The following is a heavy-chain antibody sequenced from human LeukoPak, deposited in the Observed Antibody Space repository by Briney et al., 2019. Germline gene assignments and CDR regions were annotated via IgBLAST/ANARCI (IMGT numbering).Heavy chain of an antibody. CDR1: GGSISSYY. D-gene: IGHD6-25*01. CDR2: IYYSGST. J-gene: IGHJ4*02. Sequence: SETLSLTCTVSGGSISSYYWGGIRQPPRRGLEWIGSIYYSGSTYYNPSLKSRVTISVDTSKNQCSLKLSSVTAADTAVYYCARQAGGYWGQGTLVTVSS. CDR3: ARQAGGY. V-gene: IGHV4-39*07.